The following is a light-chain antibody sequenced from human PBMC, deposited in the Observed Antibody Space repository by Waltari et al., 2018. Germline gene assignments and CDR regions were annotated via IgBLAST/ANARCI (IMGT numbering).Light chain of an antibody. CDR1: QSISFT. CDR2: GAS. J-gene: IGKJ1*01. Sequence: CRASQSISFTLALYQQIPGQAPRLLIYGASTRASGIPARFSGSGSGTDFSLTISSLQSEDFAVYFCQQYNTGPPCTFGQGTKVEVK. V-gene: IGKV3-15*01. CDR3: QQYNTGPPCT.